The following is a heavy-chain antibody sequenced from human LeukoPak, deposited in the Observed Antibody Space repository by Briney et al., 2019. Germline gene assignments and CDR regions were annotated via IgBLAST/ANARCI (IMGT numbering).Heavy chain of an antibody. D-gene: IGHD6-13*01. J-gene: IGHJ6*03. CDR2: IYTSGST. V-gene: IGHV4-61*02. CDR1: GGSISSGSYY. Sequence: PSQTLSLTCTVSGGSISSGSYYWSWIRQPAGKGLEWIGRIYTSGSTNYNPSLKSRVTISVDTSKNQFSLKLSSVTAADTAVYYCARGMQQLVPYYYYYMDVWGKGTTVTVSS. CDR3: ARGMQQLVPYYYYYMDV.